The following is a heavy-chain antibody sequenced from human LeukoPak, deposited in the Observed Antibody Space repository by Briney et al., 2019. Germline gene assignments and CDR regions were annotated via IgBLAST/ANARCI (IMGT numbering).Heavy chain of an antibody. D-gene: IGHD3-3*01. V-gene: IGHV3-11*01. CDR2: ISSSGSTI. CDR1: GFIFSDYY. Sequence: GGSLRLSCAASGFIFSDYYMSWIRQAPGKGLEWVSYISSSGSTIYYADSVKGRFTISRDNAKNSLYLQMNSLRAEDTAVYYCARARITIFGVVRGNYYFDYWGQGTLVTVSS. J-gene: IGHJ4*02. CDR3: ARARITIFGVVRGNYYFDY.